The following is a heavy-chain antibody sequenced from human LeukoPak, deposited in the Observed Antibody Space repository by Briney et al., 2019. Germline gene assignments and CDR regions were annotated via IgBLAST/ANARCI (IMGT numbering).Heavy chain of an antibody. CDR2: INAGNGDT. CDR3: ARGRGSGVRFDY. D-gene: IGHD1-26*01. Sequence: ASVKVSCKGSGYTFSSYAMHWVRQAPGQRLEWMGWINAGNGDTKYSQKFQGRVTITRDTSATTAYMELSSLRSEDTAVYYCARGRGSGVRFDYWGQGTLVTVSS. V-gene: IGHV1-3*01. CDR1: GYTFSSYA. J-gene: IGHJ4*02.